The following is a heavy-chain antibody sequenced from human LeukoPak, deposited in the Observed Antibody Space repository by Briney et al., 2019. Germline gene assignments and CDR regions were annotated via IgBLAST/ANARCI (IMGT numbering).Heavy chain of an antibody. V-gene: IGHV3-21*01. Sequence: NPGGSLRLSCAASGFTFSSYSMNWVRQAPGKGLEWVSSISSSSSYIYYADSVKGRFTISRDNAKNSLYLQMNSLRAEDTAVYYCARENRGIFGVVGDYWGQGTLVTVSS. J-gene: IGHJ4*02. D-gene: IGHD3-3*01. CDR3: ARENRGIFGVVGDY. CDR2: ISSSSSYI. CDR1: GFTFSSYS.